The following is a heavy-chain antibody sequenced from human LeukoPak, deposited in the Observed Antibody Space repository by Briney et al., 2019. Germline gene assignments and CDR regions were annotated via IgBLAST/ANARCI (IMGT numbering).Heavy chain of an antibody. CDR1: VGSISSYY. Sequence: SETLSLTCTVPVGSISSYYGSGIRQPPGKGLEWIGYIYYRGGTNYNPSLKSRVTISVDTSKNQFSLKLSSVTAADTAVYYCARGIAAAGTFSAYYYYYGMDVWGQGTTVTVSS. D-gene: IGHD6-13*01. J-gene: IGHJ6*02. CDR2: IYYRGGT. CDR3: ARGIAAAGTFSAYYYYYGMDV. V-gene: IGHV4-59*01.